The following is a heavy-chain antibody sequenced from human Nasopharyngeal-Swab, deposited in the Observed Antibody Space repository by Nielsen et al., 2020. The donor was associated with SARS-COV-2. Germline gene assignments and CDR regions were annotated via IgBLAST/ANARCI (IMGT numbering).Heavy chain of an antibody. J-gene: IGHJ4*02. Sequence: GESLKISCAASGFTFSSYWMHWVSQAPGKGLVWVSRINDDGRDTIYADSVKGRFTISRDNAKNTLYLQMNSLRAEDTAVYYCVRATNLGGSLWVPDYWGQGTLVTVSS. V-gene: IGHV3-74*01. CDR1: GFTFSSYW. CDR3: VRATNLGGSLWVPDY. CDR2: INDDGRDT. D-gene: IGHD5-12*01.